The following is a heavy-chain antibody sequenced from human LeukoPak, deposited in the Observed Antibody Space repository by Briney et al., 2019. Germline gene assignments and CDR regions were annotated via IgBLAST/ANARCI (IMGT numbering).Heavy chain of an antibody. CDR3: ARTKAYYYDDSGYYTADAFDI. Sequence: ASVKVSCKASGYTFTGYYMHWVRQAPGQGLEWMGWINPNSGGTNYAQKFQGRVTMTTDTSTSTAYMELRSLRSDDTAIHYCARTKAYYYDDSGYYTADAFDIWGQGTMVTVSS. D-gene: IGHD3-22*01. CDR2: INPNSGGT. J-gene: IGHJ3*02. CDR1: GYTFTGYY. V-gene: IGHV1-2*02.